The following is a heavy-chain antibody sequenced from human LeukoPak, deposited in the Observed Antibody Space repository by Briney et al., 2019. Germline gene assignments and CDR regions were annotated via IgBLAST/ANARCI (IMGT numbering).Heavy chain of an antibody. J-gene: IGHJ4*02. V-gene: IGHV1-2*02. CDR3: ARDGNEAVAGTGAVTY. Sequence: ASVKVSCQTSGYIFTGYYMHWVRQAPGQGLEWMGWINPNSGDTHYAQNFQGRVTMTRDTSISTAYMELSRLTSDDTAVYYCARDGNEAVAGTGAVTYWGQGTLVIVSS. D-gene: IGHD6-19*01. CDR1: GYIFTGYY. CDR2: INPNSGDT.